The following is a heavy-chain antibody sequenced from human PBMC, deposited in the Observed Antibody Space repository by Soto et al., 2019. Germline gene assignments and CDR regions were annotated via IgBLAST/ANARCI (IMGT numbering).Heavy chain of an antibody. CDR2: IYYSGST. Sequence: SATLSLTCTVSGGSISSYYWSWIRQPPGKGLEWIGYIYYSGSTNYNPSLKSRVTISVDTSKNQFSLKLSSVTAADTAVYYCARLREDITMIVVVNKVVNYNYYAIDAWGQGTTVT. D-gene: IGHD3-22*01. J-gene: IGHJ6*02. CDR1: GGSISSYY. V-gene: IGHV4-59*08. CDR3: ARLREDITMIVVVNKVVNYNYYAIDA.